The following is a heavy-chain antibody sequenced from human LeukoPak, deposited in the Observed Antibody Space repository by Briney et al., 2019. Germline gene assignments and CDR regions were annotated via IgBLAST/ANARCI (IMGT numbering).Heavy chain of an antibody. D-gene: IGHD3-10*01. Sequence: PSETLSLTCTVSGGSISSYYYNWIRQPPGKGLEWIGDIYNSGSTNSNPSLKSRVTISVDTSKNQFSLKLSSVTAADTAVYYCARVGRGWFDPLGQGTLVTVSS. CDR3: ARVGRGWFDP. CDR1: GGSISSYY. CDR2: IYNSGST. V-gene: IGHV4-59*01. J-gene: IGHJ5*02.